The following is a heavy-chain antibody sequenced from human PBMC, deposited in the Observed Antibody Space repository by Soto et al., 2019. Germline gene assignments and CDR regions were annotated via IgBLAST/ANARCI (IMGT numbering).Heavy chain of an antibody. Sequence: ARLVQSGAEVKKPGSSVRVSCRAPGDIFTRYSFSWVRQAPGQGLEWMGGVIPVFGTSNYGRKFQGRVTITADRSANTAFLDMSGLRYDDTAVYYCAGAPAGDYYYYYKFDIWGQGTAVTVSS. CDR2: VIPVFGTS. D-gene: IGHD2-15*01. J-gene: IGHJ6*02. CDR3: AGAPAGDYYYYYKFDI. V-gene: IGHV1-69*06. CDR1: GDIFTRYS.